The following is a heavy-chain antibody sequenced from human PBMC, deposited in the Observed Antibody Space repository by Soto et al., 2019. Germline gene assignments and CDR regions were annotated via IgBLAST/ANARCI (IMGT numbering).Heavy chain of an antibody. V-gene: IGHV3-33*01. Sequence: PGGSLRLSCAASGFNFSNYAMHWVRQAPGKGLEWVTVIWFDGSEKYYADSVKGRFSISRDNSKNTLYLQMNSLRAEDTAVYYCARDSGGPFDYWGQGTLVTVSS. J-gene: IGHJ4*02. CDR1: GFNFSNYA. CDR2: IWFDGSEK. CDR3: ARDSGGPFDY.